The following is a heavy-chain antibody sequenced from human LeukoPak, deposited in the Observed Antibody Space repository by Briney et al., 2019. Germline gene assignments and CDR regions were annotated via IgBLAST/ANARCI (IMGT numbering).Heavy chain of an antibody. V-gene: IGHV3-48*03. CDR3: ARGQLKMDTDAFDI. CDR1: GFTFSSYE. D-gene: IGHD5-18*01. J-gene: IGHJ3*02. CDR2: ISGSGSSR. Sequence: GGSLRLSCAASGFTFSSYEMNWVRQAPGKGLEWVSYISGSGSSRYYADSVKGRFAISRDNAKNSLYLQMNSLRAEDTAVYYCARGQLKMDTDAFDIWGQGTMVTVSS.